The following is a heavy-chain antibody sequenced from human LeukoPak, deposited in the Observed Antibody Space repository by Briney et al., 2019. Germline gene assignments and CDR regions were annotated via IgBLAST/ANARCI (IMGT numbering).Heavy chain of an antibody. V-gene: IGHV3-7*01. Sequence: PGGSLRLSCAASGFSFSHFYMSWVRQAPGRGLEWVAKIKQDGSEKYYVDAVKGRFTISRDNAKNSLSLEMNSLRAEDTAVYYCATLGYCSSISCSRSWFDYWGHGTPVTVSS. CDR3: ATLGYCSSISCSRSWFDY. J-gene: IGHJ5*01. CDR2: IKQDGSEK. D-gene: IGHD2-2*01. CDR1: GFSFSHFY.